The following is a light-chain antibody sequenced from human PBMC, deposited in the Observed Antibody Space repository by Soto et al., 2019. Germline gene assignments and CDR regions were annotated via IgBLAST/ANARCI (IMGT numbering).Light chain of an antibody. CDR3: SSYTSSSTLV. Sequence: QSALTQPASVSGSPGQSITISCTGTSSDVGGYTYVSWYQPHPGKAPKLMIYDVSNRPSGVSNRFSASKSGNTASLTISGLQAEDEADYYCSSYTSSSTLVFGGGTKLNVL. J-gene: IGLJ2*01. CDR1: SSDVGGYTY. CDR2: DVS. V-gene: IGLV2-14*01.